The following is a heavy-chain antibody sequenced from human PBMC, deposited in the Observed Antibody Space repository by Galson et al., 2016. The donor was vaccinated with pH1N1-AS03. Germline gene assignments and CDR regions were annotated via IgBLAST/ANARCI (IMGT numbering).Heavy chain of an antibody. CDR3: ARRDSSGYFHALDM. CDR2: INGEGSST. V-gene: IGHV3-74*01. CDR1: GFTFTTYW. Sequence: SLRLSCAASGFTFTTYWMHWVRQAPGRGLVWVSSINGEGSSTRGTDSVKGRFFISRDNAKNTVYLQMNSLRVEDTAVYYCARRDSSGYFHALDMWGQGTMVTVSS. D-gene: IGHD3-22*01. J-gene: IGHJ3*02.